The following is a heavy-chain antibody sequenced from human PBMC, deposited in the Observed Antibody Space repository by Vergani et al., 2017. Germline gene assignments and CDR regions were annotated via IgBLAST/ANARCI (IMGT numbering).Heavy chain of an antibody. V-gene: IGHV2-26*01. Sequence: ESGGGLVKPGGSLRLSCAASGFTFSSYSMNWVRQAPGKALEWLAHIFSNDEKSYSTSLKSRLTISKDTSKSQVVLTMTNMDPVDTATYYCARISVVVPAAVHFDYWGQGTLVTVSS. CDR1: GFTFSSYSM. J-gene: IGHJ4*02. D-gene: IGHD2-2*01. CDR3: ARISVVVPAAVHFDY. CDR2: IFSNDEK.